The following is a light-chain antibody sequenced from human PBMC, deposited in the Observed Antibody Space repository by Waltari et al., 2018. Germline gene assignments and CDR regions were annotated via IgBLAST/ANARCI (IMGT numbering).Light chain of an antibody. J-gene: IGKJ2*01. CDR3: QQYGSPPVT. Sequence: EIVLTQSPGTLSLSPGERATLSCRASQSVSSSYFAWYQQKPGQAPRILIFDTSSRSTGIPDRFSGSGSGTDFTLTISRLEPEDFAVYYCQQYGSPPVTFGQGTKLEI. CDR1: QSVSSSY. CDR2: DTS. V-gene: IGKV3-20*01.